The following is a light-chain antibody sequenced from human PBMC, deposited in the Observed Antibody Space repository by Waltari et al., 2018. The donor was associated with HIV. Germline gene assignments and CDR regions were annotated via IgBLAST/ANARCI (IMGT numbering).Light chain of an antibody. V-gene: IGLV2-8*01. CDR2: GVN. CDR3: SSYGGSNNVV. CDR1: SSDVGGYNY. J-gene: IGLJ2*01. Sequence: QSALTQPPSASGSPGQSVTISCTGTSSDVGGYNYVSWYQQHPGKAPKLMIYGVNKRPSGVPDRLRGSKSGKTASLTVSGLQGEDEAEYYCSSYGGSNNVVFGGGTKLTVL.